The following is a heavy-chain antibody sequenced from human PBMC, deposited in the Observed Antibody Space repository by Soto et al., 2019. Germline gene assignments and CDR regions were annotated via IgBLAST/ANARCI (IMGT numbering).Heavy chain of an antibody. J-gene: IGHJ6*03. V-gene: IGHV4-59*01. Sequence: SETLSLTCTVSGGSISNYYWSWIRQPPGKGLERIGYIYYSGSTDYNPSLKSRVTISVDTSKSQFSLKLSSVTAADTAVYYCARSMTGTTYYYYYMDVWGTGTTVTVSS. CDR1: GGSISNYY. CDR2: IYYSGST. D-gene: IGHD1-20*01. CDR3: ARSMTGTTYYYYYMDV.